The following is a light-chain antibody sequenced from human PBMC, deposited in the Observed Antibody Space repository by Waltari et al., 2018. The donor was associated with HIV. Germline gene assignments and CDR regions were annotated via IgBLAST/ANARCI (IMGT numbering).Light chain of an antibody. Sequence: QSALTQPASVSGSLGQSITISCTGTSTAVGGYNYVSWYQHHPGKAPKLMIYEVTNRPSGVSNRFSGSKSGNTASLTISGLQAEDEADYYCTSYTSSSTFVVFGGGTNLTVL. V-gene: IGLV2-14*01. CDR3: TSYTSSSTFVV. CDR2: EVT. J-gene: IGLJ2*01. CDR1: STAVGGYNY.